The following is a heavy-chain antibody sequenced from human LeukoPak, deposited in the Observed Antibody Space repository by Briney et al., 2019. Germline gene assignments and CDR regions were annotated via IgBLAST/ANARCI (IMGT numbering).Heavy chain of an antibody. Sequence: PSETLSLTCTVSGGSISSYSWNWIRQSPGKGLEWIGRVYHSGSINYNPSLKSRVTISVDTSKNQFSLNLSSVTAGDTAVYYCVSSYGGYVLDYWGQGTLVIVSS. J-gene: IGHJ4*02. V-gene: IGHV4-59*01. CDR1: GGSISSYS. CDR2: VYHSGSI. D-gene: IGHD5-12*01. CDR3: VSSYGGYVLDY.